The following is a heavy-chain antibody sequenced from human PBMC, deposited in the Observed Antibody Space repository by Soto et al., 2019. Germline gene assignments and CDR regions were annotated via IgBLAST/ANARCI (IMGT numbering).Heavy chain of an antibody. Sequence: SETLSLTCTVSGGSVSSGSYYWSWIRQPPGKGLEWIGYIYYSGSTNYNPSLKSRVTISVDTSKNQFSLKLSSVTAADMAVYYCARDSSGWYGLYYWGQGTPVTVS. J-gene: IGHJ4*02. V-gene: IGHV4-61*01. D-gene: IGHD6-19*01. CDR2: IYYSGST. CDR3: ARDSSGWYGLYY. CDR1: GGSVSSGSYY.